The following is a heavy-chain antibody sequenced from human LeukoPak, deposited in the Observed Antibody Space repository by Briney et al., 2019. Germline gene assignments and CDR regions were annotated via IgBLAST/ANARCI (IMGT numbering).Heavy chain of an antibody. Sequence: GGSLRLSCAASGFTFSSYWMHWVRQAPGKGLVWVSRINTDGSSTSYADSVEGRITISRDNAKNTLYLQMNVLRAEDTAVYYCATVSSIEYAGPSWGQGTLVTVSS. CDR2: INTDGSST. CDR3: ATVSSIEYAGPS. J-gene: IGHJ4*02. D-gene: IGHD6-6*01. V-gene: IGHV3-74*01. CDR1: GFTFSSYW.